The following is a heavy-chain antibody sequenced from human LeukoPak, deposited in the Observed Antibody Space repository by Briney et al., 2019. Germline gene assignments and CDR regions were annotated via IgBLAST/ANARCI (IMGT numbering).Heavy chain of an antibody. CDR1: GFTFGDYG. J-gene: IGHJ4*02. D-gene: IGHD3-22*01. CDR2: INWNGGST. CDR3: ARDLGEYYYDSSGYPGPVDY. V-gene: IGHV3-20*04. Sequence: GGSLRLSCAASGFTFGDYGMSWVRQAPGKGLEWVSGINWNGGSTGYADSVKGRFTISRDNAKNSLYLQMNSLRAEDTALYYCARDLGEYYYDSSGYPGPVDYWGQGTLVTVSS.